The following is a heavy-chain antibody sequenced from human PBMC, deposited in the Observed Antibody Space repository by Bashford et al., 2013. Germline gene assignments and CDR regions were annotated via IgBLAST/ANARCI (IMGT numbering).Heavy chain of an antibody. D-gene: IGHD2-2*01. CDR1: GGSISSAGDY. Sequence: SETLSLTCTVSGGSISSAGDYWSWIRQHPGKGLEWIGHIYYTGTTYYNPSLKSRVTISVDTSTNQFSLKLSSVTAADTTVYYCARHIEIGYCSGTSCYGFDYWGQGTLVTVSS. CDR3: ARHIEIGYCSGTSCYGFDY. J-gene: IGHJ4*02. V-gene: IGHV4-39*01. CDR2: IYYTGTT.